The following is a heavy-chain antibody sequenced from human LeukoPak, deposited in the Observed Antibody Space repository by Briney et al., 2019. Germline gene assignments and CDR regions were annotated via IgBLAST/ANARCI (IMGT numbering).Heavy chain of an antibody. Sequence: GRSLRLSCAASGFTFSTYGIHWVRQAPGKGLEWVAVISFDGSIKFYADSVKGRFTLSRDNSKNTLYLQMNSLRAEDTAVYYCAGDRATSYFDYWGQGALVTISS. J-gene: IGHJ4*02. D-gene: IGHD1-26*01. V-gene: IGHV3-30*03. CDR2: ISFDGSIK. CDR1: GFTFSTYG. CDR3: AGDRATSYFDY.